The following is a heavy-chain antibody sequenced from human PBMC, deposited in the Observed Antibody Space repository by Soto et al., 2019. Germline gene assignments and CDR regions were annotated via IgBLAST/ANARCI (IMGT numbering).Heavy chain of an antibody. J-gene: IGHJ4*02. Sequence: GGSLRLSCVASVFTFSSYALHWVRQAPGKGLEWVAFTSYDGSNKYYGDSVEGRFTISRENSKNTLYLQTSSLTTDDTAMYYCARDWATSATGLIDSWGQGTLVTVSS. CDR3: ARDWATSATGLIDS. V-gene: IGHV3-30-3*01. CDR2: TSYDGSNK. CDR1: VFTFSSYA. D-gene: IGHD3-9*01.